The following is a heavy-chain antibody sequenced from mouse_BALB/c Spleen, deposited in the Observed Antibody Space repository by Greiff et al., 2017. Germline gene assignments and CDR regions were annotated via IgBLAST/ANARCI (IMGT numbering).Heavy chain of an antibody. V-gene: IGHV3-6*02. D-gene: IGHD1-2*01. Sequence: ESGPGLVKPSQSLSLTCSVTGYSITSGYYWNWIRQFPGNKLEWMGYISYDGSNNYNPSLKNRISITRDTSKNQFFLKLNSVTTEDTATYYCASGYYGFAYWGQGTLVTVSA. J-gene: IGHJ3*01. CDR1: GYSITSGYY. CDR2: ISYDGSN. CDR3: ASGYYGFAY.